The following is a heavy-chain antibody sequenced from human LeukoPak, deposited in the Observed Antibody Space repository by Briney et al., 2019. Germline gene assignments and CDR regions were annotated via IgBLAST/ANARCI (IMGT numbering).Heavy chain of an antibody. CDR2: INPNSGGT. CDR1: GYTFTGYY. CDR3: ARGNGETVSTSLNWFDP. J-gene: IGHJ5*02. Sequence: ASVKVSCKASGYTFTGYYMHWVRQAPGQGLEWMGWINPNSGGTNYAQKFQGRVTMTRDTSIRTVYMDLSRLRSDDTAVYYCARGNGETVSTSLNWFDPWGQGTLVTVSS. D-gene: IGHD5/OR15-5a*01. V-gene: IGHV1-2*02.